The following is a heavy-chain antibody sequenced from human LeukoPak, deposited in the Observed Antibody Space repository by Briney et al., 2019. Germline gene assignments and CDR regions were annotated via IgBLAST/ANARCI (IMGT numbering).Heavy chain of an antibody. D-gene: IGHD3-3*01. CDR1: GYSISSGYY. CDR2: MYHSGST. V-gene: IGHV4-38-2*02. J-gene: IGHJ5*02. Sequence: PSETLSLTCSVSGYSISSGYYWGWIRPPPGKGLEWIGSMYHSGSTYYNPSLKSRVTISVDTSKNQFSLKLSSVTAADTAVYYCARDGRIRFPVTNWFDPWGQGTLVTVSS. CDR3: ARDGRIRFPVTNWFDP.